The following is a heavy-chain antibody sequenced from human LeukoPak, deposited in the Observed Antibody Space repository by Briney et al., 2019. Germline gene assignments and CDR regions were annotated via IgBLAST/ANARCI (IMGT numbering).Heavy chain of an antibody. CDR1: GGSFSGYY. CDR3: ARLFSFGVITNYYYYYYMDV. J-gene: IGHJ6*03. V-gene: IGHV4-34*01. CDR2: INHSGST. Sequence: PSETLSPTCAVYGGSFSGYYWSWIRQPPGKGLEWIGEINHSGSTNYNPSLKSRVTISVDTSKNQFSLKLSSVTAADTAVYYCARLFSFGVITNYYYYYYMDVWGKGTTVTVSS. D-gene: IGHD3-22*01.